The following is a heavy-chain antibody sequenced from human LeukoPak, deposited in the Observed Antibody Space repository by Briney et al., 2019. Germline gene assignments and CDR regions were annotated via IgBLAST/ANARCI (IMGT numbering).Heavy chain of an antibody. CDR1: GGTFSSYA. D-gene: IGHD2-2*01. V-gene: IGHV1-69*05. CDR3: ARTVVVVPAAISLHYYYYMDV. Sequence: GASVKVSCEASGGTFSSYAISWVRQAPGQGLEWMGGIIPIFGTANYAQKFQGRVTITTDESTSTAYMELSSLRSEDTAVYYCARTVVVVPAAISLHYYYYMDVWGKGTTVTVSS. CDR2: IIPIFGTA. J-gene: IGHJ6*03.